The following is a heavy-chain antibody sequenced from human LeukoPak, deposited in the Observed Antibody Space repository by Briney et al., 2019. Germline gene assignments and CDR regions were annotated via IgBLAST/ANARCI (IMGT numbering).Heavy chain of an antibody. CDR1: GGSISSYY. Sequence: PSETLSLTCTVSGGSISSYYWRWIRQPPGQGLEWIGYIYYSGSTNYNPSLKSRVTISVDTSKNQFSLKLSSVPAADTAVYYCARYAVAATEYYGMDVWGQGTTVTVSS. V-gene: IGHV4-59*01. D-gene: IGHD2-15*01. CDR2: IYYSGST. J-gene: IGHJ6*02. CDR3: ARYAVAATEYYGMDV.